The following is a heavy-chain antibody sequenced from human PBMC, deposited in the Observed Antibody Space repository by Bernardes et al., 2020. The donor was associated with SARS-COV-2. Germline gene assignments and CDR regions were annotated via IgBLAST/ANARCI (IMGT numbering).Heavy chain of an antibody. Sequence: ASLKVSCKASGYTFTGYYMHWVRQAPGQGLEWMGWITPNSGGTTYAQKFQGRVTMTRDTSICTAYMELSRLRSDDTAVYYCAIPPTNYDRYGMDVWGQGTTVTVSS. CDR1: GYTFTGYY. V-gene: IGHV1-2*02. CDR3: AIPPTNYDRYGMDV. CDR2: ITPNSGGT. J-gene: IGHJ6*02. D-gene: IGHD3-22*01.